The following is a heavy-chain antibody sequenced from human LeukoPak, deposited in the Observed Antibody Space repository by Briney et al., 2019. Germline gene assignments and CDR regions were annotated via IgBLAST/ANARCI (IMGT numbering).Heavy chain of an antibody. CDR1: GFTVSTNY. CDR2: IYTGGTT. CDR3: ARTVYASEGNDCFDP. Sequence: GGSLRLSCAVSGFTVSTNYMSWVRQAPGKGLEWVSVIYTGGTTYYADSVKGRFTISRDNSKNTLYLQMNSLRAEDTAVYYCARTVYASEGNDCFDPWGQGTLVTVSS. J-gene: IGHJ5*02. V-gene: IGHV3-66*02. D-gene: IGHD2-8*01.